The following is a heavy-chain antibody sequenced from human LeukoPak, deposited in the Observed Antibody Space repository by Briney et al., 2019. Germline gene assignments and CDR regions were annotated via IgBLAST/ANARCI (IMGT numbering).Heavy chain of an antibody. CDR2: IIPILGIA. V-gene: IGHV1-69*04. CDR1: GGTFSKYA. Sequence: VASVKVSCKASGGTFSKYAIAWVRQAPGQGLEWMGRIIPILGIANYAQKFQGRVTITADKSTSTAYMELSSLRSEDTAVYYCARERGWWFDPWGQGTLVTVSS. D-gene: IGHD2-15*01. CDR3: ARERGWWFDP. J-gene: IGHJ5*02.